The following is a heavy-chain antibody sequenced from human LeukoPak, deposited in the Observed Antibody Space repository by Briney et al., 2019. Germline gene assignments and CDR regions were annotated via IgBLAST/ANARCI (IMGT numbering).Heavy chain of an antibody. D-gene: IGHD1-26*01. CDR1: GYTFTSYG. CDR3: ARAVSGGSSFFYMDV. V-gene: IGHV1-18*01. Sequence: EASVKVSCKASGYTFTSYGISWVRQAPGQGLEWMGWISVYNDNTKYSQNLQGRVTLTTDKSTNTAYMELRSLRSDDTAIYYCARAVSGGSSFFYMDVRGEGTTVTISS. J-gene: IGHJ6*03. CDR2: ISVYNDNT.